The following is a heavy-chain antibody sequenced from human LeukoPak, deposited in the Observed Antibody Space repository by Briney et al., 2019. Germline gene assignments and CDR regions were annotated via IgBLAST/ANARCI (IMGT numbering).Heavy chain of an antibody. Sequence: SVKLSCTAAGPTFSSSTISWVRQSPGQGLGWMGRFLPIIGIANYAQKLQARVTITPYKSTSTAYMELSSLRSEDTAVYYCARDGVVRPPDCSSTSCPYNYYYYGMDVRGQGTTVTVSS. CDR3: ARDGVVRPPDCSSTSCPYNYYYYGMDV. V-gene: IGHV1-69*02. CDR1: GPTFSSST. D-gene: IGHD2-2*01. CDR2: FLPIIGIA. J-gene: IGHJ6*02.